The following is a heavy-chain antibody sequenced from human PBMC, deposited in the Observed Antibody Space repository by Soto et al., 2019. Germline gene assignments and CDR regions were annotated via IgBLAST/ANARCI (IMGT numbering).Heavy chain of an antibody. V-gene: IGHV3-7*02. CDR3: ARTADNALAPYPDS. D-gene: IGHD1-1*01. CDR2: RREDGSKK. J-gene: IGHJ4*02. CDR1: GGTFSSVG. Sequence: PLVPLRLSWAAAGGTFSSVGRSWIRKTKGKGLEWVANRREDGSKKFYVHCVKGRFTMSRDNTETSVYLQMNSLRVEDTAIYYCARTADNALAPYPDSWGQGALVTVSS.